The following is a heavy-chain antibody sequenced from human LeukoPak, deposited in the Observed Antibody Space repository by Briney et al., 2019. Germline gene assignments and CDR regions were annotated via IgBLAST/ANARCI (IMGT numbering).Heavy chain of an antibody. J-gene: IGHJ4*02. V-gene: IGHV3-21*01. Sequence: PGGSLRLSCAASGFTFSSYSMNWVRQAPGKGLEWVSSISSSSSYIYYADSVKGRFTISRDNAKNSLYLQMNSLRAEDTAVYYCAIIHRGTTSREYYFDYWGQGTLVTVSS. CDR3: AIIHRGTTSREYYFDY. CDR1: GFTFSSYS. CDR2: ISSSSSYI. D-gene: IGHD3-16*01.